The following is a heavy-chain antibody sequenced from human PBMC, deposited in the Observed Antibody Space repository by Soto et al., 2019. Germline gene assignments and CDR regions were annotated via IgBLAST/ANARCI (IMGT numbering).Heavy chain of an antibody. CDR1: GYTFTGYY. V-gene: IGHV1-2*02. J-gene: IGHJ4*02. CDR2: INPKTGDT. CDR3: VTGDHLVR. Sequence: ASVKVSCKTSGYTFTGYYLNWVRQAPGRGLEWVGWINPKTGDTNNAQKFQGRVTMTTDTSISTGYMELSGLKSDDTAVYYCVTGDHLVRWGQGTPVTVSS. D-gene: IGHD6-6*01.